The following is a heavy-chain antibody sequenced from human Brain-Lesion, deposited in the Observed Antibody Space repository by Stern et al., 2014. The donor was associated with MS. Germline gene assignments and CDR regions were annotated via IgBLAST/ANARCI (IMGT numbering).Heavy chain of an antibody. Sequence: EVHLVESGGDLVQPGRSLRLSWAAFGFTFDDYAVHGVRQAQGKGLERVGGISWNSGTFGYADSLKGRFTTSRDNAYSSLYLQMNSLRPEDTALYYCARDITGSSAYFAYWGQGTLVTVSS. CDR2: ISWNSGTF. V-gene: IGHV3-9*01. CDR3: ARDITGSSAYFAY. J-gene: IGHJ4*02. D-gene: IGHD1-14*01. CDR1: GFTFDDYA.